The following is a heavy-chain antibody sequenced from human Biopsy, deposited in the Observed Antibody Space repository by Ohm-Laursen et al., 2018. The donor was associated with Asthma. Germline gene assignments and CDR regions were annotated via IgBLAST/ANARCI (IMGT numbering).Heavy chain of an antibody. Sequence: SETLSLTCAVYGGSFSSNYWSWIRQTPGKGLEWLGGPHHSGYTHHNPVLSSRLTLSVDTSKNQFSLRLTSVTAADTAVYYCARGSSSRLSQWELLVSGGKRAHSYYGMDVWGQGTTVTVSS. CDR3: ARGSSSRLSQWELLVSGGKRAHSYYGMDV. V-gene: IGHV4-34*01. CDR1: GGSFSSNY. D-gene: IGHD1-26*01. CDR2: PHHSGYT. J-gene: IGHJ6*02.